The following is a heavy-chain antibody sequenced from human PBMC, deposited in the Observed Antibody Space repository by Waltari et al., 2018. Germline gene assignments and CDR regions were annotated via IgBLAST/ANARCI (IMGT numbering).Heavy chain of an antibody. V-gene: IGHV5-51*01. CDR1: GYSFTSYW. Sequence: EVQLVQSGAEVKKPGESLKISCKGSGYSFTSYWIGWVRQMPGKGLEWMGIIYPGDADTRYSPSFQGQVTISADKSISTAYLQWSSLKASDTAMYYCARLSYGDYSYYYYGMDVWGQGTTVTVSS. J-gene: IGHJ6*02. CDR3: ARLSYGDYSYYYYGMDV. CDR2: IYPGDADT. D-gene: IGHD4-17*01.